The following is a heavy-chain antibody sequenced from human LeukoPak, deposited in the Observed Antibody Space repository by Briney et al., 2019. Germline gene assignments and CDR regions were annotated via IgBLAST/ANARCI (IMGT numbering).Heavy chain of an antibody. Sequence: ASVKVSCKASGYTFTSYGISWVRQAPGQGLEWMGWISAYNGNTNYAQKLQGGVTMTTDTSTSTAYMELRSLRSDDTAVYYCARLHIIKRYGVHGSRFDPWGQGTLVTVSS. J-gene: IGHJ5*02. CDR1: GYTFTSYG. V-gene: IGHV1-18*01. CDR3: ARLHIIKRYGVHGSRFDP. D-gene: IGHD4-17*01. CDR2: ISAYNGNT.